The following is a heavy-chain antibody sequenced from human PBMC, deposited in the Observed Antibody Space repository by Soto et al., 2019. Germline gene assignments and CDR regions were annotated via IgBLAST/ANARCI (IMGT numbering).Heavy chain of an antibody. CDR3: ARGVRAAAIYKRATHKYYSDY. CDR1: GGSFSGYY. V-gene: IGHV4-34*01. CDR2: INHSGST. D-gene: IGHD6-13*01. J-gene: IGHJ4*02. Sequence: PSETLSLTCAVYGGSFSGYYWSWIRQPPGKGLEWIGEINHSGSTNYNPSLKSRVTISVDTSKNQFSLKLSSVTAADTAVYYCARGVRAAAIYKRATHKYYSDYWGQGTLVTVSS.